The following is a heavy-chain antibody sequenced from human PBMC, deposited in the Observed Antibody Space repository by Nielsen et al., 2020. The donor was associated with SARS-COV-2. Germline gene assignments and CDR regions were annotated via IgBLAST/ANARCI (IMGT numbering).Heavy chain of an antibody. CDR2: IKSKTDGGTT. Sequence: WIRQPPGKGLEWVGRIKSKTDGGTTEYAAPVKGRFTITRDDSKNTLFLQMNSLKTEDTAVYYCTTLIWYYDSSGHIYDYWGQGTLVTVSS. V-gene: IGHV3-15*01. J-gene: IGHJ4*02. D-gene: IGHD3-22*01. CDR3: TTLIWYYDSSGHIYDY.